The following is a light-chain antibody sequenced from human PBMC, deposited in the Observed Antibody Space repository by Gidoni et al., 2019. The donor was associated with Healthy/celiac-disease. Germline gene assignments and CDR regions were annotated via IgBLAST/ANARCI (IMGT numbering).Light chain of an antibody. CDR3: CSYAGSSTC. Sequence: QSALTQPASLSGAPGQSITISCTGTSSDVGSYNLVSWYQQHPGKAPKLMIYEVSKRPSGVSNRFSGSKSGNTASLTISGLQAEDEADYYCCSYAGSSTCLGGGTKLTVL. V-gene: IGLV2-23*02. CDR2: EVS. CDR1: SSDVGSYNL. J-gene: IGLJ2*01.